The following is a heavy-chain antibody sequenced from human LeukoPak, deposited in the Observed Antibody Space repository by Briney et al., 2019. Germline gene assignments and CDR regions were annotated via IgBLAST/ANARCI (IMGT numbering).Heavy chain of an antibody. CDR3: ARGPGELRKNWFDP. CDR2: INHSGST. J-gene: IGHJ5*02. Sequence: PSETLSLTCAVYGGSFSGYYCTWIRQPPGKGLEWIGEINHSGSTNYNPSLKSRVTISLDTSKNQFSLKLSSVTAAGTAVYYCARGPGELRKNWFDPWGQGTLVTVSS. CDR1: GGSFSGYY. V-gene: IGHV4-34*01. D-gene: IGHD1-7*01.